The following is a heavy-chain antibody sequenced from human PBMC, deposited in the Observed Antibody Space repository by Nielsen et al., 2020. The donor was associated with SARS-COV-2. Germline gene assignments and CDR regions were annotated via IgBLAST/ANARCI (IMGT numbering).Heavy chain of an antibody. J-gene: IGHJ6*02. CDR3: ARGGYYYYGMDV. D-gene: IGHD1-26*01. CDR1: GFTFSDYY. CDR2: ISSSSSYT. V-gene: IGHV3-11*03. Sequence: GGSLRLSCAASGFTFSDYYMSWIRQAPGKGLEWVSYISSSSSYTNYADSVKGRFTISRDNSKNSLYLQMNSLRTEDTALYYCARGGYYYYGMDVWGQGTTVTVSS.